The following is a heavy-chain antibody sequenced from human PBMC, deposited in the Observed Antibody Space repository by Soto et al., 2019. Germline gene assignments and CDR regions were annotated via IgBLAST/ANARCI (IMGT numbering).Heavy chain of an antibody. CDR1: GGTFSSYA. J-gene: IGHJ6*02. CDR2: IIPIFGTA. Sequence: SVKVYCKASGGTFSSYAISWVRQAPGQGLEWMGGIIPIFGTANYAQKFQGRVTITADESTSTAYTELSSLRSEDTAVYYCARDGAVARYGMDVWGQGTTVTVSS. CDR3: ARDGAVARYGMDV. D-gene: IGHD6-19*01. V-gene: IGHV1-69*13.